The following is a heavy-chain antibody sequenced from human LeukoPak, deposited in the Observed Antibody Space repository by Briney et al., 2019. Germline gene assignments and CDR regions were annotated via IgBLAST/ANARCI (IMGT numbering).Heavy chain of an antibody. CDR3: ASMSRNYYGSGSYYNDGY. J-gene: IGHJ4*02. CDR2: IIPILGIA. D-gene: IGHD3-10*01. CDR1: RGTFSSYA. V-gene: IGHV1-69*04. Sequence: SVKVSCKASRGTFSSYAISWVRQAPGQGLEWMGRIIPILGIANYAQKFQGRVTITADKSTSTAYMELSSLRSEDTAVYYCASMSRNYYGSGSYYNDGYWGQGTLVTVSS.